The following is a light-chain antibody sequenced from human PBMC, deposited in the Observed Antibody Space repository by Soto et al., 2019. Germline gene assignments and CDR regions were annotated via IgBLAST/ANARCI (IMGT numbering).Light chain of an antibody. CDR3: SSYTSSSTLVV. CDR2: DVS. V-gene: IGLV2-14*01. Sequence: QSALTQPASVSGSPGQSITISCTGTSSDVGGYNYVSWYQQHPGKAPKLMIYDVSNRPSGVSNRFSGSKYGNTASLPISGLQAEEEDEYYCSSYTSSSTLVVFGGGTKLTVL. CDR1: SSDVGGYNY. J-gene: IGLJ2*01.